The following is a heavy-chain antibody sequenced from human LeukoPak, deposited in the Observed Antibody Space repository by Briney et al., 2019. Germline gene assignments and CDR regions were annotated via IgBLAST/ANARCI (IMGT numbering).Heavy chain of an antibody. V-gene: IGHV3-64*01. CDR2: ISSSGGST. J-gene: IGHJ6*03. D-gene: IGHD3-22*01. CDR3: GRDLLITTNREYYYYMDV. CDR1: GFTFSSYT. Sequence: GGSLRLSCAASGFTFSSYTMHWVRQAPGKGLEYVSAISSSGGSTYYANSVKGRFTISRDNSKNTLYLQMGSLRAEDMAVYYCGRDLLITTNREYYYYMDVWGKGTTVTVSS.